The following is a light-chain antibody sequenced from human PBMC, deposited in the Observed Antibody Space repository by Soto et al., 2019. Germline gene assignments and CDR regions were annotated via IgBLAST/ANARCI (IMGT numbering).Light chain of an antibody. CDR2: GNT. CDR1: SSNIGAGYD. Sequence: QAVVTQPPSVSGAPGQRVTISCTGSSSNIGAGYDVHWYQQLPGRAPKLLIYGNTNRPSGVPDRFSGSKSGTSASLAITGLQAEDGADYYCLSFDSSLSVVFGGGSTLTVL. J-gene: IGLJ2*01. CDR3: LSFDSSLSVV. V-gene: IGLV1-40*01.